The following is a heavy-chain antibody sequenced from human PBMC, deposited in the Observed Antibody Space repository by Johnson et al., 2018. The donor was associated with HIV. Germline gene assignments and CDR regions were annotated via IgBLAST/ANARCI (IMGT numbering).Heavy chain of an antibody. J-gene: IGHJ3*02. Sequence: VQLLESGGGVVQPGGSLRLSCAASGFTFSSYGMHWVRQAPGKWLEWVAVISYDGRDKYYANSVKGRFTISRDNSKNTLFLQMNSLRAEDTAVYYCAKDSTAGMGDAFDIWGQGTTVTVSS. CDR1: GFTFSSYG. CDR3: AKDSTAGMGDAFDI. V-gene: IGHV3-30*18. CDR2: ISYDGRDK. D-gene: IGHD6-13*01.